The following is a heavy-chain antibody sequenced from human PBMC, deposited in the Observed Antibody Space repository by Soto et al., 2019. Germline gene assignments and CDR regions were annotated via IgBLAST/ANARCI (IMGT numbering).Heavy chain of an antibody. CDR1: GASISSGDYY. J-gene: IGHJ2*01. V-gene: IGHV4-31*03. Sequence: QVQLQESGPGLVKPSQTLSLTCTVSGASISSGDYYGSWIRQYPGQGLGWIGYIHNSGNTYYNPALKSRVSRSMDTSRNQFAMQLYAVIAAETAVYYCARTTTLVTRASGIGLWGRGSRVTIS. CDR3: ARTTTLVTRASGIGL. D-gene: IGHD6-13*01. CDR2: IHNSGNT.